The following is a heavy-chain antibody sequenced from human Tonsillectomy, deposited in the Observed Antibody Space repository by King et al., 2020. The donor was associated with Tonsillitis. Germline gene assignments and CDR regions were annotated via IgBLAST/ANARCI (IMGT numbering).Heavy chain of an antibody. J-gene: IGHJ4*02. V-gene: IGHV3-23*01. D-gene: IGHD3-3*01. Sequence: VQMLESGGGLVQPRGSLRLSCAASGFTFTSYAMSWVRQAPGKGLEWVSTMSGSGGRTYYADSVKGRFTIARDKSKNTLYLQMNSLRAEDTAVYYCAKSGLADFWSGYSYYFDYWGQGTLVTVSS. CDR3: AKSGLADFWSGYSYYFDY. CDR2: MSGSGGRT. CDR1: GFTFTSYA.